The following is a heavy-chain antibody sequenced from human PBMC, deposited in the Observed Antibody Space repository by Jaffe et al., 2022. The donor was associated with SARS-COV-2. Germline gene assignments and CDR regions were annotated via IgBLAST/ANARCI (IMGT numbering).Heavy chain of an antibody. CDR3: AKDADGGNPFFDY. V-gene: IGHV3-9*01. CDR1: GFTFDDYA. Sequence: EVQLVESGGGLVQPGRSLRLSCAASGFTFDDYAMHWVRQAPGKGLEWVSGISWNSGSIGYADSVKGRFTISRDNAKNSLYLQMNSLRAEDTALYYCAKDADGGNPFFDYWGQGTLVTVSS. J-gene: IGHJ4*02. CDR2: ISWNSGSI. D-gene: IGHD2-15*01.